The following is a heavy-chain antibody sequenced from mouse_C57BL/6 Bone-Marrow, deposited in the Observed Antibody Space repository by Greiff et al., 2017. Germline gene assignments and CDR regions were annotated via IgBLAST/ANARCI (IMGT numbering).Heavy chain of an antibody. V-gene: IGHV1-81*01. CDR3: ARSQLRLRTAWFAY. D-gene: IGHD3-2*02. CDR2: IYPRSGNT. Sequence: QVQLQQSGAELARPGASVKLSCKASGYTFTSYGISWVKQRTGQGLEWIGEIYPRSGNTYYNEKFKGKATLSADKSSRTAYMELRSLTSEDYAVYFCARSQLRLRTAWFAYWGQGTLVTVAA. J-gene: IGHJ3*01. CDR1: GYTFTSYG.